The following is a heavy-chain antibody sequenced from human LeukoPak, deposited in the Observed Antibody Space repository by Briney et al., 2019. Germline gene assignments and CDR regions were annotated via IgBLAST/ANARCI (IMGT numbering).Heavy chain of an antibody. Sequence: GSLRLSCAASGFTVRSNYMSWVRQAPGKGLEWVSIIYNDGGTYYADSVKGRFTISRDNSKNTLFLQMNSLRAEDTAVYFCARLYYDILTAIRSWGQGTLVTVSS. D-gene: IGHD3-9*01. V-gene: IGHV3-53*01. J-gene: IGHJ4*02. CDR1: GFTVRSNY. CDR3: ARLYYDILTAIRS. CDR2: IYNDGGT.